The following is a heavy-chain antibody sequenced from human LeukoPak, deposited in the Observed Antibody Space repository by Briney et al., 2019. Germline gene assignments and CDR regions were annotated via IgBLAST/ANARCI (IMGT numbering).Heavy chain of an antibody. V-gene: IGHV3-48*01. D-gene: IGHD2-2*01. CDR2: FSTSSGTI. Sequence: GGSLRLSCAASGFTFSSYSMNWVRQAPGKGLEWISYFSTSSGTISYADSVKGRFTISRDNAKNSLYLQMNSLRAEDSAVYYRARDSMYAFDIWGQGTMVTVSS. CDR3: ARDSMYAFDI. CDR1: GFTFSSYS. J-gene: IGHJ3*02.